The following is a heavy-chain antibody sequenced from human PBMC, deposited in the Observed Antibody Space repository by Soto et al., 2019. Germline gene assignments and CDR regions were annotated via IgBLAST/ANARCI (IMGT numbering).Heavy chain of an antibody. CDR3: TTLHSIAVAGTKWFDP. Sequence: EVQLVESGGGLVQPGGSLKLSCAASGFTFSGSAMHWVRQASGKGLEWVGRIRSKANSYATAYAASVKGRFTISRDDSKNTAYLQMNSLKTEDTAVYYCTTLHSIAVAGTKWFDPWGQGTLVTVSS. V-gene: IGHV3-73*02. CDR2: IRSKANSYAT. CDR1: GFTFSGSA. D-gene: IGHD6-19*01. J-gene: IGHJ5*02.